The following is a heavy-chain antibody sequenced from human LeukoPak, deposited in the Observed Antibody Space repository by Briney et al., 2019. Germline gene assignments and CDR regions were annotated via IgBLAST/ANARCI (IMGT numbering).Heavy chain of an antibody. D-gene: IGHD6-13*01. CDR3: ARGSGIAAAGTLLLDY. J-gene: IGHJ4*02. V-gene: IGHV1-18*01. Sequence: GASVKVSCKASGYTFTSYGISCVRQAPGQGLEWMGWISAYNGNTNYAQKLQGRVTMTTDTSTSTAYMELRSLRSDDTAVYYCARGSGIAAAGTLLLDYWGQGTLVTVSS. CDR1: GYTFTSYG. CDR2: ISAYNGNT.